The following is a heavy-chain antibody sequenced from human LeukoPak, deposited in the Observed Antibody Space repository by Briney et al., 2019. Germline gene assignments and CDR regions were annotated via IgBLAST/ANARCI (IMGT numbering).Heavy chain of an antibody. CDR2: IIPIFGTA. D-gene: IGHD2-2*01. CDR3: ARDFIGYCSSTSCQYEAWFDP. Sequence: GSSVKVSCKASGGTFSSYAISWVRQAPGQGLEWMGGIIPIFGTANYAQKFQGRVTITADESTSTAYMELSSLRSEDTAVYYCARDFIGYCSSTSCQYEAWFDPWGQGTLVTVSS. J-gene: IGHJ5*02. V-gene: IGHV1-69*01. CDR1: GGTFSSYA.